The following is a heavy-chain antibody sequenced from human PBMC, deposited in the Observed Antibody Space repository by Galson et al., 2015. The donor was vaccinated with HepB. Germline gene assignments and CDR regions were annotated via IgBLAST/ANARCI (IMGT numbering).Heavy chain of an antibody. J-gene: IGHJ4*02. CDR1: GYAFDNFW. CDR3: ARRQGYCSGGSCLTFDV. Sequence: QSGAEVKKPGESLRISCKTSGYAFDNFWIGWVRQMPGKGLEWVATIFPRDSDARYNPSLQGHVSISADKSANTAYLQWNTLEASDTAMYYCARRQGYCSGGSCLTFDVWGQGTLISVSS. CDR2: IFPRDSDA. D-gene: IGHD2-15*01. V-gene: IGHV5-51*01.